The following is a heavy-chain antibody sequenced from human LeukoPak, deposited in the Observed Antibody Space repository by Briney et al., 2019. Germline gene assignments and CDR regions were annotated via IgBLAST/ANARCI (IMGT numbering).Heavy chain of an antibody. D-gene: IGHD3-16*01. CDR1: GFTFSSYA. CDR3: AREGLV. J-gene: IGHJ4*02. Sequence: GGSLRLSCAASGFTFSSYAMSWVRQAPGKGLEWVAVISYDGSNKYYADSVKGRFTISRDNSKNTLYLQMNSLRAEDTAVYYCAREGLVWGQGTLVTVSS. V-gene: IGHV3-30-3*01. CDR2: ISYDGSNK.